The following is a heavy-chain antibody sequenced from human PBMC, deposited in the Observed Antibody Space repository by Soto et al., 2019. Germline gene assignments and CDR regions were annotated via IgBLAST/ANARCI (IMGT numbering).Heavy chain of an antibody. CDR1: GITFRRSA. D-gene: IGHD1-7*01. Sequence: SVKVSCKASGITFRRSAVQWMRQARGQPLEWIGRIVVGSGSTTYAQIVQERITITRDMSTSTVYMDLNSLRAEDTAVYYCAKDPSRSELSILGLDKWGQGALVTVSS. CDR2: IVVGSGST. V-gene: IGHV1-58*01. J-gene: IGHJ4*02. CDR3: AKDPSRSELSILGLDK.